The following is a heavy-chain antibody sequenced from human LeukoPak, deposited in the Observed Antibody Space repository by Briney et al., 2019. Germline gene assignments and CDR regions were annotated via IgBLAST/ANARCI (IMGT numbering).Heavy chain of an antibody. D-gene: IGHD3-3*01. J-gene: IGHJ5*02. CDR1: GGSISSYY. CDR3: ARDRFLEWLGTWFDP. V-gene: IGHV4-4*07. CDR2: IYTSGST. Sequence: SETLSLTCTVSGGSISSYYWSWIRQPAGKGLEWIGRIYTSGSTNYNPSLTSRVTMSVGNYTNQFSLKLSSVPAADTAVYYCARDRFLEWLGTWFDPWGQGTLVTVSS.